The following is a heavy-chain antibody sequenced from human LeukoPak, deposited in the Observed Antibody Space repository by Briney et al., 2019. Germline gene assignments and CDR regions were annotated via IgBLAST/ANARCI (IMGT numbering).Heavy chain of an antibody. V-gene: IGHV1-69*13. CDR1: GGTFSSYA. D-gene: IGHD6-13*01. Sequence: ASVKVSCKASGGTFSSYAISWVRQAPGQGLERMGGIIPIFGTANYAQKFQGRVTIIADESTSTAYMELSSLRSEDTAVYYCASPRTHSSSWDPFDYWGQGTLVTVSS. CDR2: IIPIFGTA. J-gene: IGHJ4*02. CDR3: ASPRTHSSSWDPFDY.